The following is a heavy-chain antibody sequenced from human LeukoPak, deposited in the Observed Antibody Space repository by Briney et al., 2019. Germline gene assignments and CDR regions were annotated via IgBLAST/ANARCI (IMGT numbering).Heavy chain of an antibody. CDR1: GFTFSSYW. Sequence: GGSLRLSCAASGFTFSSYWMHWVRQAPGKGLVWVSRINSDGSSTNYADSVKGRFTISRDNAKNTLYLQMNSLRAEDTAVYYCARDQSLEYYYDSSGYSFDYWGQGTLVTVSS. V-gene: IGHV3-74*01. CDR3: ARDQSLEYYYDSSGYSFDY. D-gene: IGHD3-22*01. CDR2: INSDGSST. J-gene: IGHJ4*02.